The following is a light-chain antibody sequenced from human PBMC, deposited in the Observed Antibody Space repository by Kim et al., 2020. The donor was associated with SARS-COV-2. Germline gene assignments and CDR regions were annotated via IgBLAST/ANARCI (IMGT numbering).Light chain of an antibody. CDR1: KLGDKY. J-gene: IGLJ3*02. Sequence: ESPGQTASITCAGSKLGDKYAYWYQKKPGQSPVLVIYQHTKRPSGISQRFSGSSSGNTATLTISRAQTMDEADYYWQAWDSSTAVFGGGTQLTVL. CDR2: QHT. V-gene: IGLV3-1*01. CDR3: QAWDSSTAV.